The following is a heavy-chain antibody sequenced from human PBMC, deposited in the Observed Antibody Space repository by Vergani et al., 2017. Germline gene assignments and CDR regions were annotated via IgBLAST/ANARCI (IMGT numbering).Heavy chain of an antibody. D-gene: IGHD5-12*01. CDR3: AKANPRNSGYDYLYYYHAMDV. J-gene: IGHJ6*02. CDR1: GFTVSSNY. CDR2: SYSGGST. Sequence: EVQLVETGGGLIQPGGSLRPSCAASGFTVSSNYMSWVGQAPGKGLEWVAGSYSGGSTYYAGSVKGRFTISRDRSKNTLYLQMNSLRAGDTAVYYCAKANPRNSGYDYLYYYHAMDVWGQETTVTVSS. V-gene: IGHV3-53*02.